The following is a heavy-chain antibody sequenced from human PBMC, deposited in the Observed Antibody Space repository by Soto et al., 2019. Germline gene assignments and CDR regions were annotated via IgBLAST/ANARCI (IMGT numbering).Heavy chain of an antibody. CDR1: GYTFTSYG. CDR3: ARDSPPVDY. V-gene: IGHV1-18*01. J-gene: IGHJ4*02. Sequence: HVQLVQSGAEVKKPGASVKVSCKASGYTFTSYGISWVRQAPGQGLEWIGWISAYNGNTKYAQKLQVRVHMTTDTSTMTAYLELRSQRADDTAVSYCARDSPPVDYWGQGTLVTVSS. CDR2: ISAYNGNT.